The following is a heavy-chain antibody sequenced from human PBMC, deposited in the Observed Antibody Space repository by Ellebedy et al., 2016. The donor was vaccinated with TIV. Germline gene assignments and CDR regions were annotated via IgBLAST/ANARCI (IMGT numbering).Heavy chain of an antibody. D-gene: IGHD3-10*01. J-gene: IGHJ4*02. CDR2: IIPIFGTA. CDR1: GYTFTGYY. CDR3: ARGLRGLFDY. V-gene: IGHV1-69*06. Sequence: SVKVSCXASGYTFTGYYMHWVRQAPGQGLEWMGGIIPIFGTANYAQKFQGRVTITADKSTSTAYMELSSLRSEDTAVYYCARGLRGLFDYWGQGTLVTVSS.